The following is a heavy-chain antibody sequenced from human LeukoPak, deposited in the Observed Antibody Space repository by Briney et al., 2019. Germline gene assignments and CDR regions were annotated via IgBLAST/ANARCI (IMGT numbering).Heavy chain of an antibody. CDR1: RFTFSGYW. CDR3: ARDWYSGNFHHFDS. V-gene: IGHV3-74*01. Sequence: GGSLRLSCAASRFTFSGYWMHWARQAPGKGLVWGSRIYTDGSNTIYADSVKGRFTISRDNTKQTLYLEMKRQRDEDTALFLCARDWYSGNFHHFDSWGQGTLVTVSS. CDR2: IYTDGSNT. D-gene: IGHD1-26*01. J-gene: IGHJ4*02.